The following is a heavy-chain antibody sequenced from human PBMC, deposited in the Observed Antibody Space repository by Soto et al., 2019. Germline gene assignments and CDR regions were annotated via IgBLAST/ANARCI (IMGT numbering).Heavy chain of an antibody. Sequence: GGSLRLSCAASGFTFTRYSMNWVLHAPGKGLEWVSSISSTTNYIYYGDSMKGRFTISRDNAKDSLYLEMNSLRAEDTAVYYCARESEDLTSNFDYWGQGTLVTVSS. CDR2: ISSTTNYI. J-gene: IGHJ4*02. CDR1: GFTFTRYS. CDR3: ARESEDLTSNFDY. V-gene: IGHV3-21*06.